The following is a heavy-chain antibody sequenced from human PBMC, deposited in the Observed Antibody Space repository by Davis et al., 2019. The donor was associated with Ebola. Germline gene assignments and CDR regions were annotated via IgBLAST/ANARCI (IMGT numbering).Heavy chain of an antibody. D-gene: IGHD3-3*01. Sequence: MPSETLSLTCTVSGGSISSTTYYWGWIRQPPGKGLEWIGSIYYSGSTYYNPSLKSRVTISVDTSKNQFSLKLSSVTAADTAVYYCARPTYYDFWSGYHTKGRQFDPWGQGTLVTVSS. V-gene: IGHV4-39*01. CDR1: GGSISSTTYY. CDR2: IYYSGST. CDR3: ARPTYYDFWSGYHTKGRQFDP. J-gene: IGHJ5*02.